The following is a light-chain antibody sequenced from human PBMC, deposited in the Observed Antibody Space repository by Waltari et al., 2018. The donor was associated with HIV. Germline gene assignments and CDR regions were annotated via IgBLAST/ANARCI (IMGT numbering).Light chain of an antibody. CDR1: ILRTYY. CDR2: GKN. J-gene: IGLJ3*02. V-gene: IGLV3-19*01. CDR3: NSRDSSGHWV. Sequence: SSELTQDPAVSVALGQTVRITCQGDILRTYYASWYQQKPGQAPILVIYGKNNRPSGIPDRFSGSSSGNTASLTITGAQAEDEADYYRNSRDSSGHWVFGGGTKLTVL.